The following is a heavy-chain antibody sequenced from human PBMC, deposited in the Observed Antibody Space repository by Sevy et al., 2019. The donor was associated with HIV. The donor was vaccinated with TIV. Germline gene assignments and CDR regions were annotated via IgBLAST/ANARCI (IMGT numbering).Heavy chain of an antibody. CDR3: AKEGAYCGGDCYPPPYYYGMDV. V-gene: IGHV3-30*18. CDR1: GFTFSSYG. Sequence: GGSLRLSCAASGFTFSSYGMHWVRQAPGKGLEWVAVISYDGSNKYYADSVKGRLTISRDNSKNRLNLQMNSLRAEETAVYYCAKEGAYCGGDCYPPPYYYGMDVWGQGTTVTVSS. D-gene: IGHD2-21*02. CDR2: ISYDGSNK. J-gene: IGHJ6*02.